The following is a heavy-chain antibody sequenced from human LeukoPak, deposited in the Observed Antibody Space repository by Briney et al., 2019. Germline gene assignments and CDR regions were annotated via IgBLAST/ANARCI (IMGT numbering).Heavy chain of an antibody. CDR3: AKYCGGDCYGMVV. D-gene: IGHD2-21*01. CDR1: GFTFSSYW. Sequence: GGSLRLSCTASGFTFSSYWMSWVRQAPGKGLEWVANIKQGGSEKDYVDSVKGRFTISRDNAKNSLYLQMNSLRAEDTAVYYCAKYCGGDCYGMVVWGQGTTVTVSS. CDR2: IKQGGSEK. V-gene: IGHV3-7*01. J-gene: IGHJ6*02.